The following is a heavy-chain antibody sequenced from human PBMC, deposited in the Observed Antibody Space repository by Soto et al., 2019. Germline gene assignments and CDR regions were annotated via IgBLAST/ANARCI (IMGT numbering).Heavy chain of an antibody. D-gene: IGHD4-17*01. J-gene: IGHJ4*02. CDR3: ARSPTVTKDPYYFDY. CDR1: GGTFSSYT. Sequence: QVQLVQSGAEVKKPGSSVKVSCKASGGTFSSYTISWVRQAPGQGLEWMGRIIPILGIENYAQKFQGRVTITADKSTSTAYMELSSLRSEDTAVYYCARSPTVTKDPYYFDYWGQGTLVTVSS. V-gene: IGHV1-69*02. CDR2: IIPILGIE.